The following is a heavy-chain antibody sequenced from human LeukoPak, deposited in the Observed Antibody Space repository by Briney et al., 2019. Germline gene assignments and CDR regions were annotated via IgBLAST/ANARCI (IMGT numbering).Heavy chain of an antibody. CDR1: GFAFSTYT. CDR2: INSGSTTT. Sequence: GGSLRLSCAACGFAFSTYTMNWARQSPGKGLEWVASINSGSTTTHYADSVKGRFTISRDNAQNVLYLQMNGLRADDAAVYYCLRGDSRDFWGQGTLVTVSS. CDR3: LRGDSRDF. J-gene: IGHJ4*02. V-gene: IGHV3-21*06. D-gene: IGHD3-22*01.